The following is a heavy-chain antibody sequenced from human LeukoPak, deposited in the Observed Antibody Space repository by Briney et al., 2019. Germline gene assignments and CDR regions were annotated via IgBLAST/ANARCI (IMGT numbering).Heavy chain of an antibody. CDR3: AKDLSCTSGASDH. CDR1: GFTFSAFA. D-gene: IGHD2-2*01. Sequence: GGSLRLSCAASGFTFSAFAMTWVRQAPGKGLEWVSTITDDGYNTYSADSVKGRITFSRDNSKNTLSLQLRSLRAEDTAVYYCAKDLSCTSGASDHWGQGTLVTVSS. J-gene: IGHJ4*02. CDR2: ITDDGYNT. V-gene: IGHV3-23*01.